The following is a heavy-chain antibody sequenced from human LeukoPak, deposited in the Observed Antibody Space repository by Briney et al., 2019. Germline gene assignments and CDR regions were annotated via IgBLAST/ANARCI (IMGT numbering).Heavy chain of an antibody. D-gene: IGHD4-17*01. J-gene: IGHJ4*02. CDR3: ARKLYGDPFDY. Sequence: GRFTISRDNAKNSLYLQMNSLRAEDTAVYYCARKLYGDPFDYWGQGTLVTVSS. V-gene: IGHV3-7*04.